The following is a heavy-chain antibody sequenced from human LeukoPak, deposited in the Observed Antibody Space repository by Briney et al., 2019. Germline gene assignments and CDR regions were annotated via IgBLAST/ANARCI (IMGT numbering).Heavy chain of an antibody. CDR1: GGSISSYY. V-gene: IGHV4-59*08. CDR2: IYYSGST. J-gene: IGHJ2*01. D-gene: IGHD6-13*01. CDR3: ARQSSSWYPFDL. Sequence: SETLPLTCTVSGGSISSYYWSWIRQPPGKGLEWIGYIYYSGSTNYNPSLKSRVTMSVDTSKNQFSLKLSSVTAADTAVYYCARQSSSWYPFDLWGRGTLVTVSS.